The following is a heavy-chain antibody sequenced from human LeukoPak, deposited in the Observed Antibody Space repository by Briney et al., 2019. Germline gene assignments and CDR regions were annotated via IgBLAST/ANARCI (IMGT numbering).Heavy chain of an antibody. J-gene: IGHJ4*02. D-gene: IGHD2-21*02. Sequence: ASVKVSCKTSGYSFNRYGISWVRQAPGQGLEWMGWISGYNGNSNLAPNVQDRVTVTADTSTSTAYMELRSLRSDDTAVYYCARDERETRGGDCYYFDYWGQGTLVTVSS. CDR2: ISGYNGNS. V-gene: IGHV1-18*01. CDR3: ARDERETRGGDCYYFDY. CDR1: GYSFNRYG.